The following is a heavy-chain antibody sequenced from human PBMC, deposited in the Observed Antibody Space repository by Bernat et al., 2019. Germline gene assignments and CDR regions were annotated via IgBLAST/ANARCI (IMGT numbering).Heavy chain of an antibody. CDR3: ARDPRMTYSSSWYKGGGFDI. J-gene: IGHJ3*02. Sequence: QVQLVESGGGVVQPGRSLRLSCAASGFTFSSYAMHWVRQAPGKGLEWVAVISYDGSNKYYADSVKGRFTISRDNSKNTLYLQMNSLRAEDTAVYYCARDPRMTYSSSWYKGGGFDIWGQGTMVTVSS. V-gene: IGHV3-30-3*01. D-gene: IGHD6-13*01. CDR1: GFTFSSYA. CDR2: ISYDGSNK.